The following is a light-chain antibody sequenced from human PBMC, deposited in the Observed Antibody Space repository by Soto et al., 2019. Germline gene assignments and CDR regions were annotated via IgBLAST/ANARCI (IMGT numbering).Light chain of an antibody. J-gene: IGLJ2*01. Sequence: QSVLTQPPSASETPGQRVTISCSGSSSNIGSNTVNWYQQLPGTAPKLLIYSDNQRPSGVPDRFSGSKSGTSASVAISGLQSEDEADYYCAAWDDSLSVVFGGGTKLTVL. CDR1: SSNIGSNT. CDR2: SDN. V-gene: IGLV1-44*01. CDR3: AAWDDSLSVV.